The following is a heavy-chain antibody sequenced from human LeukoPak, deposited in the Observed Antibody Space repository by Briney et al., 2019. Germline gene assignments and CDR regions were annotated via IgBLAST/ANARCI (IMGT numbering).Heavy chain of an antibody. V-gene: IGHV3-30*03. CDR2: ISYDGSNK. J-gene: IGHJ4*02. CDR3: ARDGRGFLTL. D-gene: IGHD1-26*01. CDR1: GFTFSSYG. Sequence: PGGSLRLSCAASGFTFSSYGMHWVRQAPGKGLEWVAVISYDGSNKYYADSVKGRFTISRDNAKNSLYLQMNSLRAEDTAVYYCARDGRGFLTLWGQGTLVTVSS.